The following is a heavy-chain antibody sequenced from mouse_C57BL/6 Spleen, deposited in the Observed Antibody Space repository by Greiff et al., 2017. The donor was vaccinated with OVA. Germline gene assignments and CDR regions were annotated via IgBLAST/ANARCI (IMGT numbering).Heavy chain of an antibody. CDR3: ARRDDAMDY. CDR2: IYPGSGST. Sequence: QVQLQQPGAELVKPGASVKMSCKASGYTFTSYWITWVKQRPGQGLEWIGDIYPGSGSTNYNEKFKSKATLTVDTSSSTAYMRLNSLTSEDSAVYFCARRDDAMDYWGQGTSVTVSS. V-gene: IGHV1-55*01. J-gene: IGHJ4*01. CDR1: GYTFTSYW.